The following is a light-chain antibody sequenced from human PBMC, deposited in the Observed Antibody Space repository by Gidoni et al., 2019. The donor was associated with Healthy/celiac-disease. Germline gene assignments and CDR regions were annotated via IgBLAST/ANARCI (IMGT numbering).Light chain of an antibody. V-gene: IGKV3-11*01. CDR3: QQRSNWPPLT. CDR1: QSVSSY. J-gene: IGKJ4*01. Sequence: EIVLTQSPATLSLSPGERATLSCRASQSVSSYLAWYQQKPGQAPMLLIYDASNRATGIPARFSGSGSGTDFTLTISSLEPEDFAVYYCQQRSNWPPLTFXGXTKVEI. CDR2: DAS.